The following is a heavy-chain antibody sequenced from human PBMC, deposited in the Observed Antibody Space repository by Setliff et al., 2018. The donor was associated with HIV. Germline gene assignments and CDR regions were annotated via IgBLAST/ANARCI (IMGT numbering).Heavy chain of an antibody. J-gene: IGHJ4*02. Sequence: SETLSLTCAVYGGSLSGHYWTWIRQPPGEGLGWIGEINHSGKTNYNPSLKSRVTISVDTSKNQFSLKVTSVTAADTAVYYCVTSSSWSSRLNFWGQGMLVTVSS. CDR1: GGSLSGHY. CDR3: VTSSSWSSRLNF. D-gene: IGHD6-13*01. V-gene: IGHV4-34*01. CDR2: INHSGKT.